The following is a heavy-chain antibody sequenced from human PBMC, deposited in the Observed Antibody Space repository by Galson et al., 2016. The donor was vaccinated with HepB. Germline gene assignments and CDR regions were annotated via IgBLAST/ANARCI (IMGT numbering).Heavy chain of an antibody. V-gene: IGHV1-18*01. CDR1: GYAFTRYG. CDR3: ARYAGVGTTPGRFGF. Sequence: SVKVSCKASGYAFTRYGITWVRQAPGQGLEWMGWISAYNGHTRYAQKFQGRVTMTTVTSTTTAYLEVRSLRSDDTAVYYCARYAGVGTTPGRFGFWGQGTLVTVSS. CDR2: ISAYNGHT. D-gene: IGHD1/OR15-1a*01. J-gene: IGHJ4*02.